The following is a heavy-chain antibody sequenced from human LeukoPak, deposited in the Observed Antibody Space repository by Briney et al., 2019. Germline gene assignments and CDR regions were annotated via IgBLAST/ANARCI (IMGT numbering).Heavy chain of an antibody. J-gene: IGHJ4*02. CDR3: ARGSESGPLDY. CDR2: MYYSGNT. CDR1: GGSISSSNYY. V-gene: IGHV4-39*07. Sequence: SETLSLTCTVSGGSISSSNYYWGWIRQPPGKGLERIGSMYYSGNTYYNPSLKSRVTISVDTSKNQFSLKLRSVTAADTAVYYCARGSESGPLDYWGQGTLVTVSS. D-gene: IGHD1-14*01.